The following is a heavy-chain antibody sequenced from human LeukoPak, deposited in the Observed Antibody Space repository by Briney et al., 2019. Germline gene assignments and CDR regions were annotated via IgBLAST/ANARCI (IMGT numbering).Heavy chain of an antibody. CDR3: AKDPDSYGSGSHFDY. V-gene: IGHV3-33*06. CDR1: GFTFSSYG. CDR2: IWYDGSNK. D-gene: IGHD3-10*01. Sequence: GGSLRLSCAASGFTFSSYGMHWVRQAPGKGLEWVAVIWYDGSNKCYADSVKGRFTISRDNSKNTLYLQMNSLRAEDTAVYYCAKDPDSYGSGSHFDYWGQGTLVTVSS. J-gene: IGHJ4*02.